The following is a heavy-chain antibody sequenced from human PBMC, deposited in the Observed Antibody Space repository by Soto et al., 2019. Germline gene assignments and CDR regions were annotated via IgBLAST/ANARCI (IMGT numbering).Heavy chain of an antibody. CDR3: ASWGTYYDSSGYSHPLDY. D-gene: IGHD3-22*01. V-gene: IGHV4-31*02. CDR2: IYDSGST. J-gene: IGHJ4*02. Sequence: PSETLSLTXTVSGGSISSGGYYWSWIRQHPGKGLEWIGYIYDSGSTDYNPSLKSRVTISVDTSKNQFSLKLNSVTAADTAIYFCASWGTYYDSSGYSHPLDYWGQGTLVTVSS. CDR1: GGSISSGGYY.